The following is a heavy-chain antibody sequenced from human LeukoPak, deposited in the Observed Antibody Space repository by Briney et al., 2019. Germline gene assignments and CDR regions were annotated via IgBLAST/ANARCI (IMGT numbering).Heavy chain of an antibody. CDR3: ARGRGGYSRPLDY. V-gene: IGHV4-31*03. CDR2: IYYSGST. Sequence: PSETLSLTCTVSGVSISSGGYYWRWIRQHPGKGLEWIGYIYYSGSTYYNPSLKSRVTISVDTSKNQFSLKLSSVTAADTAVYYCARGRGGYSRPLDYWGQGTLVTVSS. J-gene: IGHJ4*02. CDR1: GVSISSGGYY. D-gene: IGHD5-18*01.